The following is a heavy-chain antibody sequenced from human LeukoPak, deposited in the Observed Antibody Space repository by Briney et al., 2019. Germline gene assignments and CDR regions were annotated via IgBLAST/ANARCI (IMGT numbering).Heavy chain of an antibody. Sequence: SVKLSCKASGGTFSSYAISWVRQAPGQGLEWMGRIIPILGIANYAQKFRGRVTITADKSTSTAYMELSSLRSEATAVYYCAREEVAGTYYFDYWGQGTLVTVSS. CDR1: GGTFSSYA. V-gene: IGHV1-69*04. CDR2: IIPILGIA. D-gene: IGHD6-19*01. CDR3: AREEVAGTYYFDY. J-gene: IGHJ4*02.